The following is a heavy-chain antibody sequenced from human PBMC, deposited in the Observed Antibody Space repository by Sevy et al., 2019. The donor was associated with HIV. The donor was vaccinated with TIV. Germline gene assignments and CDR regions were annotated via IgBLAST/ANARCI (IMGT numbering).Heavy chain of an antibody. J-gene: IGHJ3*02. D-gene: IGHD3-22*01. CDR2: IYYSGST. CDR1: GGSISSSSYY. CDR3: ARLTGEKYYYDSSGYPGAFDI. V-gene: IGHV4-39*01. Sequence: SETLSLTCTVSGGSISSSSYYWGWIRQPPGKGLEWIGSIYYSGSTYYYPSLKSRVTISVDTSKNQFSLKLSSVTAADTAVYYCARLTGEKYYYDSSGYPGAFDIWGQGTMVTVSS.